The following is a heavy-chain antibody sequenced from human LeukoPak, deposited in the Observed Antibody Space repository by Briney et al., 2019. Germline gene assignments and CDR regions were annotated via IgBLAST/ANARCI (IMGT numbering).Heavy chain of an antibody. J-gene: IGHJ2*01. V-gene: IGHV3-23*01. CDR3: AKDHDNGGYYYWYSDL. CDR2: ISGSGYST. Sequence: PGESLRLSCEASGFTLSNYAMSWVRQAPGKGLEWISSISGSGYSTYYADSVKGRFTISRDNSKNTLNLQMTRLRGEDTAMYYCAKDHDNGGYYYWYSDLWGRGTLLTVSS. D-gene: IGHD3-22*01. CDR1: GFTLSNYA.